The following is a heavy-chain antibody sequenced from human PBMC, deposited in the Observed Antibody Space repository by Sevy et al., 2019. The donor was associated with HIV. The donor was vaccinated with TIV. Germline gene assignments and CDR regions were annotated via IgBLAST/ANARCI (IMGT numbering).Heavy chain of an antibody. CDR2: IRYDGTNK. J-gene: IGHJ6*02. CDR3: AKDWSLGLEIVVDGGHNAMDV. V-gene: IGHV3-30*02. CDR1: GVTFTLYG. D-gene: IGHD2-2*01. Sequence: GGSLRLSCAASGVTFTLYGMHWVRQPPGKGLEWVAFIRYDGTNKYYADSVKGRFTISKDDPKNTLYLQMNSLRPEDTAVYYCAKDWSLGLEIVVDGGHNAMDVWGQGTTVTVSS.